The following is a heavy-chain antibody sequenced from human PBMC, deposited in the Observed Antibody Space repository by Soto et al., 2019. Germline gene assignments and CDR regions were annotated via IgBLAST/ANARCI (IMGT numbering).Heavy chain of an antibody. D-gene: IGHD3-16*01. CDR3: APRGRRWSQRDYECDI. CDR1: GYTFTSYD. Sequence: ASVKVSCKASGYTFTSYDINWVRQATGQGLEWMGWMNPNSGNTGYAQKFQGRVTITADESTSTAYMELSSLRSEDTAVYYCAPRGRRWSQRDYECDIWGQVTMVTVSS. CDR2: MNPNSGNT. J-gene: IGHJ3*02. V-gene: IGHV1-8*01.